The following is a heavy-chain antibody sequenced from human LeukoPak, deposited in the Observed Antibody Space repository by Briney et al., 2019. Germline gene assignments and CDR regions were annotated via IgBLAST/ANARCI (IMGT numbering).Heavy chain of an antibody. D-gene: IGHD2-21*02. Sequence: TLSLTRTVSGGSISSGGYYWSWIRQHPGKGLEWIGYIYYSGSTYYNPSLKSRVTISVDTSKNQFSLKLSSVTAADTAVYYCARVGDRLGIDYWGQGTLVTVSS. CDR1: GGSISSGGYY. CDR2: IYYSGST. V-gene: IGHV4-31*03. J-gene: IGHJ4*02. CDR3: ARVGDRLGIDY.